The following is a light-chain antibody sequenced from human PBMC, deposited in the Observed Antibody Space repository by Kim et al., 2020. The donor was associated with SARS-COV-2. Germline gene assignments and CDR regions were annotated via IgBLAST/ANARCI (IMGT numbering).Light chain of an antibody. V-gene: IGLV2-23*01. Sequence: QSALTQPASVSGSPGQSITISCTGTRSDVGSYNLVSWYQQHPGKAPKLMIYEGSKRPSGVSNRFSGSKSGNTASLTISVLQAEDEADYYCCSYAGSSTAYVFGSGTKVTVL. CDR2: EGS. J-gene: IGLJ1*01. CDR1: RSDVGSYNL. CDR3: CSYAGSSTAYV.